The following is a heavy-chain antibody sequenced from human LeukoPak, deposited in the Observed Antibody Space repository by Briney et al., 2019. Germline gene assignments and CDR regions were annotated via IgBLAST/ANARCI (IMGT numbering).Heavy chain of an antibody. J-gene: IGHJ4*02. V-gene: IGHV3-23*01. D-gene: IGHD6-19*01. CDR3: AKGRGGFSSGWYYDY. CDR1: GSTFSNFD. Sequence: QPGGSLRLSCAVSGSTFSNFDMSWVRQAPGRGLEWVSGITGSGITTYYAGSVKGRFTISRDNSKNTLYLQMNSLRAEDTAMYYCAKGRGGFSSGWYYDYWGQGTLVTVSS. CDR2: ITGSGITT.